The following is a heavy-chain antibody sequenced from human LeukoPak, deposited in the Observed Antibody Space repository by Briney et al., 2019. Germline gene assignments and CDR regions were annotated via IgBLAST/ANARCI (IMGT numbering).Heavy chain of an antibody. CDR2: IYYSGST. J-gene: IGHJ4*02. D-gene: IGHD7-27*01. CDR3: ARDNGGSTDY. Sequence: SETLSLTCTVSGGSISSYYWSWIRQPPGKGLEWIGYIYYSGSTNYNPSLKSRVTISVDTSKNQFSLKLSSVTAADTDVYYCARDNGGSTDYWGQGTLVTVSS. V-gene: IGHV4-59*01. CDR1: GGSISSYY.